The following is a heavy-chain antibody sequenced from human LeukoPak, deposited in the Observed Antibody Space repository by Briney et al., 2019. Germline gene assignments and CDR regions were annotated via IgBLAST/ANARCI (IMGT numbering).Heavy chain of an antibody. D-gene: IGHD6-13*01. CDR3: AKDLETRIAAAGVFLYYFDY. Sequence: PGGSLRLSCAASGFTFSGSAMHWVRQASGKGLEWVGRIRSKANSYATAYAASVKGRFTISRDDSKNTLYLQMNSLRAEDTAVYYCAKDLETRIAAAGVFLYYFDYWGQGTLVTVSS. CDR2: IRSKANSYAT. V-gene: IGHV3-73*01. J-gene: IGHJ4*02. CDR1: GFTFSGSA.